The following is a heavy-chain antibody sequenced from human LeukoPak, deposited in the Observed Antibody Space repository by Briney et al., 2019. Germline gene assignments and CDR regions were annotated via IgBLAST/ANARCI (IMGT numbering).Heavy chain of an antibody. V-gene: IGHV1-18*04. D-gene: IGHD3-9*01. J-gene: IGHJ6*03. CDR3: ARDGNDYDILTGYYYYYYMDV. CDR2: ISAYNGNT. CDR1: GYTFTSHF. Sequence: ASVKVSCKASGYTFTSHFMHWVRQAPGQGLEWMGWISAYNGNTNYAQKLQGRVTMTTDTSTSTAYMELRSLRSDDTAVYYCARDGNDYDILTGYYYYYYMDVWGKGTTVTISS.